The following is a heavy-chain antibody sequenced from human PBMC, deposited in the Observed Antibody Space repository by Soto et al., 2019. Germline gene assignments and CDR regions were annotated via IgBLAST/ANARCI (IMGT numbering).Heavy chain of an antibody. CDR1: GFTVSSNY. V-gene: IGHV3-53*04. D-gene: IGHD2-15*01. CDR2: IYSGGST. CDR3: AREAEGYCSGGSCDKENYYYYMDV. Sequence: GGSLRLSCAASGFTVSSNYMSWVRQAPGKGLEWVSVIYSGGSTYYADSVKGRFTISRHNSKNTLYLQMNSLRAEDTAVYYCAREAEGYCSGGSCDKENYYYYMDVWGKGTTVTVSS. J-gene: IGHJ6*03.